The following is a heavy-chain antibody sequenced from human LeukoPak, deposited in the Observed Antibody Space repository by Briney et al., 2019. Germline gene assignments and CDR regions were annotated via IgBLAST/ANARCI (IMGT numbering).Heavy chain of an antibody. CDR3: AGDYGDYFDY. J-gene: IGHJ4*02. CDR1: GFTFSSYE. D-gene: IGHD4-17*01. V-gene: IGHV3-48*03. Sequence: QTGGSLRLSCAASGFTFSSYEMNWVRQAPGKGLEWVSYISSSGSNIYYADSVKGRFTISRDNAKNSLYLQMNSLRAEDTAVYYCAGDYGDYFDYWGQGTLVTVSS. CDR2: ISSSGSNI.